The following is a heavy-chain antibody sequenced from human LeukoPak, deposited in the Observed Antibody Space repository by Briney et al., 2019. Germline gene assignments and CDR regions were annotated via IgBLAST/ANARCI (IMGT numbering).Heavy chain of an antibody. J-gene: IGHJ5*02. D-gene: IGHD6-13*01. V-gene: IGHV4-34*01. CDR3: ARFRRSSWYLVWFDP. CDR2: INHSGST. CDR1: GGSFSSYY. Sequence: KTSETLSLTCAVYGGSFSSYYWSWIRQPSGKGLEWIGEINHSGSTNYNPSLKSRVTISVDTSKNQFSLKLSSVTAADTAVYYCARFRRSSWYLVWFDPWGQGTLVTVSS.